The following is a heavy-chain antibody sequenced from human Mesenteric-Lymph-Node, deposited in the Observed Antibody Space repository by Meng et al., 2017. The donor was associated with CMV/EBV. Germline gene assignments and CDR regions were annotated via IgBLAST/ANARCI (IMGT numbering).Heavy chain of an antibody. J-gene: IGHJ5*02. D-gene: IGHD7-27*01. CDR1: GFTFSSYW. V-gene: IGHV3-7*01. CDR2: IKQDGSEK. CDR3: ARKSLTGENWFDP. Sequence: SCAASGFTFSSYWMSWVRQAPGKGLEWVANIKQDGSEKYYVDSVKGRFTISRDNAKNSLYLQMNSLRAEDTAVYYCARKSLTGENWFDPWGQGTLVTVSS.